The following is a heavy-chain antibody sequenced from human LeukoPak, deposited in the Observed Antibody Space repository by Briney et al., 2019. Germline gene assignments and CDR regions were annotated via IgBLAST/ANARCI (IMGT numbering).Heavy chain of an antibody. Sequence: PSETLSLTCTVSGGSISSYYWSWIRQPPGKGLEWIGYIYYSGSTNYNPPLKSRVTISVDTSKNQFSLKLSSVTAADTAVYYCARVYYYGSGSYYNKAIYYYYYYMDVWGKGTTVTVSS. CDR3: ARVYYYGSGSYYNKAIYYYYYYMDV. V-gene: IGHV4-59*01. CDR1: GGSISSYY. D-gene: IGHD3-10*01. CDR2: IYYSGST. J-gene: IGHJ6*03.